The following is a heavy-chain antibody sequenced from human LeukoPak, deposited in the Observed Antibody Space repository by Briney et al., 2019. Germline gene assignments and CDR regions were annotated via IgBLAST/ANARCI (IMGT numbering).Heavy chain of an antibody. CDR3: ARDEYDILTDYDY. V-gene: IGHV3-21*01. CDR1: GFTLSNYS. D-gene: IGHD3-9*01. Sequence: GGSLRLSYAASGFTLSNYSMNWVRQAPGKGLEWVSSIGTAGSYIFYADSVKGRFTISRDNAKNTLYLQMNSLRAEDTAVYYCARDEYDILTDYDYWGQGILVTVSS. CDR2: IGTAGSYI. J-gene: IGHJ4*02.